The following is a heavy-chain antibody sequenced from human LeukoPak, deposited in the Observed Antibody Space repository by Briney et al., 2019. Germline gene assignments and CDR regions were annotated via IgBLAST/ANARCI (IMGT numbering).Heavy chain of an antibody. CDR3: ARSSGWYG. J-gene: IGHJ4*02. D-gene: IGHD6-19*01. CDR1: GFTFSTYW. CDR2: INTDGSSA. Sequence: GGSLRLSCAASGFTFSTYWMHWVRQAPGKGLVWVSHINTDGSSATYADSVKGRFTISRDNAKNTLYLQMNSLRAEDTAVYYCARSSGWYGWGQGNLVIVSS. V-gene: IGHV3-74*01.